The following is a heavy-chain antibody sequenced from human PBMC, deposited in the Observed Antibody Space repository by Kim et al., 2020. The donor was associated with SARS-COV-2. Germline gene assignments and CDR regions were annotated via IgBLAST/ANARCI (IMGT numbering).Heavy chain of an antibody. V-gene: IGHV4-31*03. Sequence: SETLSLTCNVSGGSLSSGAYYWSWIRGQPGKGLEWIGNTYYTGGTLYNPSLRSRVTISVDKSKNHFSLKLKSVTAADTAVYYCASGYLNIDYWGQGT. CDR1: GGSLSSGAYY. D-gene: IGHD1-1*01. CDR3: ASGYLNIDY. J-gene: IGHJ4*02. CDR2: TYYTGGT.